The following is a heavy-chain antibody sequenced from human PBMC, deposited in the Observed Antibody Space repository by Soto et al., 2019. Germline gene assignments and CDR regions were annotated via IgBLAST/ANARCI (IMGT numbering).Heavy chain of an antibody. J-gene: IGHJ4*02. CDR2: IWYDGSNK. CDR1: GFTFSSYG. V-gene: IGHV3-33*01. Sequence: GGSLRLSCAASGFTFSSYGMHWVRQASGKGLEWVAVIWYDGSNKYHADSVKGRFTISRDNSKNTLYLQMNSLRAEDTAVYHCAREVPEYYYDSSGYYDYWGQGTLVTVSS. D-gene: IGHD3-22*01. CDR3: AREVPEYYYDSSGYYDY.